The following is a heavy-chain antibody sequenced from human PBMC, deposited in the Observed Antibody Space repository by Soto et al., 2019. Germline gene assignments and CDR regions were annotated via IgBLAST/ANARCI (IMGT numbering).Heavy chain of an antibody. CDR3: VRVVAIPGYPDH. CDR2: IVPIVGTT. Sequence: SVKVSCKTSGGTFSSYAISWVRQAPGQGLEWMGGIVPIVGTTTYAQKFQGRVTITADEATSTAYMQLSRLRSDDTAVYYCVRVVAIPGYPDHWGQGTLVTVSS. CDR1: GGTFSSYA. V-gene: IGHV1-69*13. D-gene: IGHD5-12*01. J-gene: IGHJ4*02.